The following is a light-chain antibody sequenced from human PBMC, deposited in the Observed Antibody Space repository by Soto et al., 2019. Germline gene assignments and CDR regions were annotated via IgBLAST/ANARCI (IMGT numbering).Light chain of an antibody. J-gene: IGLJ2*01. V-gene: IGLV2-14*01. CDR2: DVS. CDR3: TSYTSSSTLEV. Sequence: QSVLTQPASVSGSPGQSITISCTGTSSDVGGYNYVSWYQQHPGKAPKLMIYDVSYRPSGVSNRFSGSKSGNTASLTISGLQTDDEVDYYCTSYTSSSTLEVFGGGTKLTVL. CDR1: SSDVGGYNY.